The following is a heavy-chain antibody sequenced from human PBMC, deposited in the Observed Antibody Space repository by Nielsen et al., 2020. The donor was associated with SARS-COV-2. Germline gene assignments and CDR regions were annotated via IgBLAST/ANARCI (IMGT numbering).Heavy chain of an antibody. CDR1: GFTFSSFA. Sequence: GESLKISCAASGFTFSSFAMSWVRQAPGKGLEWVSVIYSDVGSRYYGDSMKGRFTISRDNAKNTLYLQMNSLRAEDTAVYYCNLVAAHWGQGTLVTVSS. CDR3: NLVAAH. J-gene: IGHJ4*02. V-gene: IGHV3-23*03. CDR2: IYSDVGSR. D-gene: IGHD2-15*01.